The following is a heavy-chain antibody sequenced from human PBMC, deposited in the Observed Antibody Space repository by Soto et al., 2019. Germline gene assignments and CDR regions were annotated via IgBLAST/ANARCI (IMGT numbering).Heavy chain of an antibody. V-gene: IGHV3-30*01. CDR3: ARESSSSAGLNFAY. J-gene: IGHJ4*02. D-gene: IGHD6-13*01. Sequence: SVKGRFTISRDNSKNMMYLQMNSLRAEDMAVYYCARESSSSAGLNFAYWGQGTLVTVSS.